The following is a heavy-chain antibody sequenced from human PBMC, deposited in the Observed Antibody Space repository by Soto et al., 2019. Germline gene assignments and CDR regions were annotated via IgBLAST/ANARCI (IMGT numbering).Heavy chain of an antibody. J-gene: IGHJ4*02. D-gene: IGHD2-2*01. CDR3: AKEASIAPPADQYGDY. Sequence: EVQLLESGGGLVQPGGSLRLSCAASGFTFSTYAMTWVRQGPGRGLEWVSAISGSGIGTYYADSVKGRFIISRDNSKNTLYLQMNSLRAEDTAVYYCAKEASIAPPADQYGDYWGQGTPVTVSS. CDR1: GFTFSTYA. V-gene: IGHV3-23*01. CDR2: ISGSGIGT.